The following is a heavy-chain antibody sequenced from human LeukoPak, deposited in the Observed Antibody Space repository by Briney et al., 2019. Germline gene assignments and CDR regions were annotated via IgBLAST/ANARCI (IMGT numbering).Heavy chain of an antibody. CDR3: ARYYGDGAYDTSRWFDP. V-gene: IGHV4-34*01. D-gene: IGHD5-24*01. CDR2: INHSGST. Sequence: SETLSLTCAVYGGSFSGYYWSWIRQPPGKGLEWIGEINHSGSTNYNPSLKSRVTMSVDTSKNQFSLKLSSVTAADTAVYYCARYYGDGAYDTSRWFDPWGQGTLVTVSS. J-gene: IGHJ5*02. CDR1: GGSFSGYY.